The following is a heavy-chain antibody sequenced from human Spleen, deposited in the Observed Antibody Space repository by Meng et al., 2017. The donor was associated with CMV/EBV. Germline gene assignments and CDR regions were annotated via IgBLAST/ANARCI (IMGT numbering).Heavy chain of an antibody. J-gene: IGHJ4*02. Sequence: SCKASGYTFTTYYLHWVRQAPGQGLEWMGIINPSGGTTTYTQKFQGRVTMTRDTSTSTVYMELSSLRSEDTAVYYCARELEGTYYFDYWGQGTLVTV. CDR1: GYTFTTYY. CDR2: INPSGGTT. D-gene: IGHD3-10*01. V-gene: IGHV1-46*01. CDR3: ARELEGTYYFDY.